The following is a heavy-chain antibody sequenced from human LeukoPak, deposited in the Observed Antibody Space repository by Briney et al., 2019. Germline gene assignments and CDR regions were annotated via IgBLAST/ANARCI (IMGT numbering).Heavy chain of an antibody. D-gene: IGHD4-23*01. CDR3: ATGTYGGNSPFDY. Sequence: SETLSLTCAVYGGSFSGYYWSWIRQPPGKGLEWIGEINHSGSTNYNPSLKSRVTISVDTSKNQFSLKLSSVTAADTAVYYCATGTYGGNSPFDYWGQGTLVTVSS. J-gene: IGHJ4*02. V-gene: IGHV4-34*01. CDR2: INHSGST. CDR1: GGSFSGYY.